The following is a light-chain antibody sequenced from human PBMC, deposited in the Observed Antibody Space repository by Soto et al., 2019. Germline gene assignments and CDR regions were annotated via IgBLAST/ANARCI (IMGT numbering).Light chain of an antibody. CDR1: QSVSSN. Sequence: EIVMTQSPATLSVSPGERATLSCRASQSVSSNLAWYQQKPGQAPRLLIYRASTRDNGIPARFSGSGCGTEFHVSISSLQSEYFAVYYCQQYNKTPPQFTLGPGTKVDVK. CDR2: RAS. V-gene: IGKV3D-15*01. CDR3: QQYNKTPPQFT. J-gene: IGKJ3*01.